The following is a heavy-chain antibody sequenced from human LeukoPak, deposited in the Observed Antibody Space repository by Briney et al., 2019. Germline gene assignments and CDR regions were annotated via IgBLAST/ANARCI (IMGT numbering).Heavy chain of an antibody. CDR2: ISDTGNHT. J-gene: IGHJ4*02. CDR3: ARVYSSSWYSFDY. Sequence: PGGSLRLSCVASGFIFSSYGMHWVRQAPGKGLEWVAVISDTGNHTSCADSVKGRFTISRDNAKNTLYLQMNSLRAEDTAVYYCARVYSSSWYSFDYWGQGTLVTVSS. D-gene: IGHD6-13*01. V-gene: IGHV3-33*05. CDR1: GFIFSSYG.